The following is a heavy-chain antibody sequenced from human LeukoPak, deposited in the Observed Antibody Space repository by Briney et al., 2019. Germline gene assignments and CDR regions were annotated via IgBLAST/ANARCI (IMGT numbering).Heavy chain of an antibody. J-gene: IGHJ4*02. V-gene: IGHV3-30*18. CDR2: ISYDGSNK. CDR1: GFTFSSYG. CDR3: AKAGVYCSSTSCHFDY. Sequence: GGSLRLSCAASGFTFSSYGMHWVRQAPGKGLEWVTPISYDGSNKYYADSVKGRFTISRDNSKNTLYLQMNSLRAEDTAVYYCAKAGVYCSSTSCHFDYWGQGTLVTVSS. D-gene: IGHD2-2*01.